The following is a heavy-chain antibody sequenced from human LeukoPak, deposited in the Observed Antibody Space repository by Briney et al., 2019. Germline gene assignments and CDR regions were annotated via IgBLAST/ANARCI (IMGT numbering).Heavy chain of an antibody. Sequence: GGFLRLSCAASGFTFSNSAMNWVRQAPGKGLEWVSAITSGSSYAYYADSVKGRFTISRDNAKNSLHLQMNSLRAEDTALYYCARGKYTVLTANDAFDIWGQGTMVTVSS. CDR2: ITSGSSYA. J-gene: IGHJ3*02. CDR3: ARGKYTVLTANDAFDI. V-gene: IGHV3-21*01. CDR1: GFTFSNSA. D-gene: IGHD4-11*01.